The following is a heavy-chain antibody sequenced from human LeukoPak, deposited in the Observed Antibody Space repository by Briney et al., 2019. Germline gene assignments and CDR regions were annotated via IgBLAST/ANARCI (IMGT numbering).Heavy chain of an antibody. CDR3: ARGYAPGGAAAAPDS. D-gene: IGHD6-13*01. Sequence: GASVKVSCKASGYTFTDYYMQWVRQGPGQGLEWMGWINPNRGGTRSAQKFKGRVSMTRDTSIGTVYMELSSLRPDDTAVYYCARGYAPGGAAAAPDSWGQGTLVTVSS. J-gene: IGHJ4*02. CDR1: GYTFTDYY. CDR2: INPNRGGT. V-gene: IGHV1-2*02.